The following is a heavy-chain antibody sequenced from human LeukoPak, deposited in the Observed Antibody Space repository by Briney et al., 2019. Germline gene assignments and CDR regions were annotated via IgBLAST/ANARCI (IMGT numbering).Heavy chain of an antibody. V-gene: IGHV4-34*01. CDR2: INHSGST. D-gene: IGHD6-13*01. J-gene: IGHJ6*03. Sequence: SETLSLTCAVYGGSFSGYYWSWIRQPPGRGLEWIGEINHSGSTNYNPSLKSRVTISVDTSKNQFSLKLSSVTAADTAVYYCARTTEAHSWRTRYYDYYMDVWGKGTTVTVSS. CDR1: GGSFSGYY. CDR3: ARTTEAHSWRTRYYDYYMDV.